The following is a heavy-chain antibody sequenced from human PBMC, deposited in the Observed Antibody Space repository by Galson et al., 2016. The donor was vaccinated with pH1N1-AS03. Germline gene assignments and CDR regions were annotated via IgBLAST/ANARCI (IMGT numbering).Heavy chain of an antibody. CDR1: GFSLSTSGVG. V-gene: IGHV2-5*02. J-gene: IGHJ6*02. Sequence: LVKPTQTLTLTCTFSGFSLSTSGVGVGWIRQPPGKALEWLGFIYWDDDKSYSTSLKSRLTITKNTTKNQVVLTLTNMAPVDTGIYYCAHTYFDSSGGYQSAGDYYGMDVWGQGTTVTVSS. CDR3: AHTYFDSSGGYQSAGDYYGMDV. D-gene: IGHD3-3*01. CDR2: IYWDDDK.